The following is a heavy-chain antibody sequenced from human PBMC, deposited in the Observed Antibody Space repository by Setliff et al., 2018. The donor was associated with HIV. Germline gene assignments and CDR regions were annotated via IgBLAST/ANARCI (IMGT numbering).Heavy chain of an antibody. Sequence: SVKISCKAPGGNFSSYVINWLRQAHGQGLEWMGGAIPMLGIANHVHKFQCRVTITADKSTSTAYMELNSLRSEDTAVYYCARSSYYDVNSPFDYWGQGARVTVSS. D-gene: IGHD3-16*01. CDR1: GGNFSSYV. CDR2: AIPMLGIA. CDR3: ARSSYYDVNSPFDY. J-gene: IGHJ4*02. V-gene: IGHV1-69*10.